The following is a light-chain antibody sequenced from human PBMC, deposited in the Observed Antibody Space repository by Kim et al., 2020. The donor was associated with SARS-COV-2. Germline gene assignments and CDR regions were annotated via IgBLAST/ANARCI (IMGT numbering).Light chain of an antibody. J-gene: IGLJ2*01. V-gene: IGLV3-1*01. CDR1: TEDDKL. CDR2: HDT. Sequence: SVAPGKQTSLTWSGDTEDDKLVCLYQHRPGQSPFLVLYHDTKLPSGIPVRFSGSNSGNTAPLTISGTQAIDEADYYCQAWDRDDVIFGGGTQLTVL. CDR3: QAWDRDDVI.